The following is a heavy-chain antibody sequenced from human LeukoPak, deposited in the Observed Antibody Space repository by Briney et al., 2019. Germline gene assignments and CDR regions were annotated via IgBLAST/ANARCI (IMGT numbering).Heavy chain of an antibody. D-gene: IGHD5-12*01. J-gene: IGHJ4*02. V-gene: IGHV3-48*03. CDR2: ISSSGSTI. CDR1: GFTFSSYE. CDR3: ARISGYRRRYFDY. Sequence: PGGSLRLSCAASGFTFSSYEMNWVRQAPGKGLEWVSYISSSGSTIYYADSVKGRFTISRDNAKNSLYLQMNSLRAEDTAVYYCARISGYRRRYFDYWGQGTLVTVSS.